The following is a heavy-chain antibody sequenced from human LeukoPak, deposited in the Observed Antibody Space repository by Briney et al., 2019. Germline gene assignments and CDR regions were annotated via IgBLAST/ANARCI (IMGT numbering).Heavy chain of an antibody. CDR2: ISLDGSET. Sequence: PRGSLRLSCAASGFTFNQYWMHSVRHGPGKGLAWVSRISLDGSETAYADSVKGRFTVSRDNAKNTVYLEMNRLRVDDTAVYCCARGVYGNFDSWGQGILVTVAS. V-gene: IGHV3-74*01. CDR3: ARGVYGNFDS. CDR1: GFTFNQYW. J-gene: IGHJ4*02. D-gene: IGHD3-10*01.